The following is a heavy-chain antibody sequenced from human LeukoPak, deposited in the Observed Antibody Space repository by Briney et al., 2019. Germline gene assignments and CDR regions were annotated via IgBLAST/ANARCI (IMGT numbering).Heavy chain of an antibody. Sequence: GGSLRLSCAASGFTFTNYGMNWVRQAPGMGLEWLSYISSSATTIYYADSVKGRFTISRDNAKNSVYLQMNSLGDEVTAVYYCAGDPSGYYYLDQWGQGTLVAVSS. D-gene: IGHD5-12*01. CDR3: AGDPSGYYYLDQ. J-gene: IGHJ4*02. V-gene: IGHV3-48*02. CDR1: GFTFTNYG. CDR2: ISSSATTI.